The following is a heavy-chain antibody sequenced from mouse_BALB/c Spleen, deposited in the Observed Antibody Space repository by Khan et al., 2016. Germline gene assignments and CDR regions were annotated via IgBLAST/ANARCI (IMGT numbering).Heavy chain of an antibody. J-gene: IGHJ2*01. CDR2: IDPENGDT. Sequence: EVQLQESGAELVRSGASVKLSCTASVFNIKDYYMHWVKQRPEQGLEWIGWIDPENGDTEYAPKFQGKATMTADTSSNAAYLQFSSLTSEDSAVCYSNAIYYGSDVYFDYWGQGTTLTVSS. CDR3: NAIYYGSDVYFDY. CDR1: VFNIKDYY. D-gene: IGHD1-1*01. V-gene: IGHV14-4*02.